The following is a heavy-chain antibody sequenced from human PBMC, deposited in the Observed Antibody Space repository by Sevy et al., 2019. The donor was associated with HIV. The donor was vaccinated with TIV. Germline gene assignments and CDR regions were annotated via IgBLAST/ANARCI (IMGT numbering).Heavy chain of an antibody. J-gene: IGHJ3*02. CDR3: AKDSQRGGYDSSGYYVGAFDI. CDR1: GFTFSSYG. V-gene: IGHV3-30*18. Sequence: GGSLRLSCAASGFTFSSYGMHWVRQAPGKGLEWVAVISYDGSNKYYADSVKGRFTISRDNSKNTLYLQMNSLRAEDTVVYYGAKDSQRGGYDSSGYYVGAFDIWGQGTMVTVSS. CDR2: ISYDGSNK. D-gene: IGHD3-22*01.